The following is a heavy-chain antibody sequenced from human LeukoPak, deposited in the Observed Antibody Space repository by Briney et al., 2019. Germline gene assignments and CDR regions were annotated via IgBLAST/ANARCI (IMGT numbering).Heavy chain of an antibody. V-gene: IGHV1-2*06. Sequence: GASVKVSCKASGYTFTSYGISWVRQATGQGLEWMGRINPNSGGTNYAQKFQGRVTMTRDTSISTAYMELSRLRSDDTAVYYCARLTYSSSWKDYWGQGTLVTVSS. J-gene: IGHJ4*02. CDR2: INPNSGGT. CDR3: ARLTYSSSWKDY. CDR1: GYTFTSYG. D-gene: IGHD6-13*01.